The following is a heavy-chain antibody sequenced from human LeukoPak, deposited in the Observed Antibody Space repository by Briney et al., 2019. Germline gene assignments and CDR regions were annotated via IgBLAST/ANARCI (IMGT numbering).Heavy chain of an antibody. CDR2: ISSSSSTI. CDR1: GFTFSSYS. D-gene: IGHD6-13*01. CDR3: ARDGGIAAAGTDY. J-gene: IGHJ4*02. Sequence: PGGSLRLSCAASGFTFSSYSMNWVRQAPGKGLEWVSYISSSSSTIYYADSVKGRFTISRDNAQNSLYLQMNSLRAEDTAVYYCARDGGIAAAGTDYWGQGTLVTVSS. V-gene: IGHV3-48*01.